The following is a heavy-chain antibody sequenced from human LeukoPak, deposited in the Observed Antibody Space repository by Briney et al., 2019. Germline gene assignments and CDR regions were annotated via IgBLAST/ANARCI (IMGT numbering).Heavy chain of an antibody. Sequence: SETLSLTCAVYGGSFSGYYWSRIRQPPGKGLEWIGEINHSGSTNYNPSLKSRVTISVDTSKNQFSLKLSSVTAADTAVYYCARDDFWSGYLDYWGQGTLVTVSS. CDR2: INHSGST. CDR3: ARDDFWSGYLDY. J-gene: IGHJ4*02. CDR1: GGSFSGYY. D-gene: IGHD3-3*01. V-gene: IGHV4-34*01.